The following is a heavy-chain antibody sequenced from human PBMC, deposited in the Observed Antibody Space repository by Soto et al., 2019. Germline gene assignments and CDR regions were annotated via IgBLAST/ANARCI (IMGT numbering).Heavy chain of an antibody. CDR3: ARGEPVPAAFDY. J-gene: IGHJ4*02. V-gene: IGHV4-31*02. CDR1: GGSIRSGGYY. CDR2: IYYSGST. Sequence: SETLALTCTVSGGSIRSGGYYWSWIRQHPGKGLEWIGYIYYSGSTYYNPSLKSRVTISVDTSKNQFSLKLSSVTAADTAVYYCARGEPVPAAFDYWGQGTLVTVSS. D-gene: IGHD2-2*01.